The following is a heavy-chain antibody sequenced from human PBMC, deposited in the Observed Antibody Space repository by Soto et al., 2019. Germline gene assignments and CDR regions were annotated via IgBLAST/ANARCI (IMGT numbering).Heavy chain of an antibody. CDR3: AKDTYYYDSSGYRDIDDAFDI. D-gene: IGHD3-22*01. CDR2: ISGSGGST. V-gene: IGHV3-23*01. CDR1: GFTFSSYA. J-gene: IGHJ3*02. Sequence: GGSLRLSCAASGFTFSSYAMSWVRQAPGKGLEWVSAISGSGGSTYDADSVKGRFNISRDNSKNTLYLQMNSLRAEDTAVYYCAKDTYYYDSSGYRDIDDAFDIWGQGTMVTVSS.